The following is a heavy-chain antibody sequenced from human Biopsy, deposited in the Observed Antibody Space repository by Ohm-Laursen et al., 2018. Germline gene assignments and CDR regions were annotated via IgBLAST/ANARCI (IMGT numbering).Heavy chain of an antibody. CDR3: AREAIGYQLPCDD. J-gene: IGHJ4*02. D-gene: IGHD2-15*01. V-gene: IGHV1-69*04. CDR1: PGTFDSYG. Sequence: GASVKVSCKTSPGTFDSYGVTWVRQAPGQGLEWMGRIIPILRTTTYAPKFQGRVTFTADKSSSTAYLELSSLTSEDAAMFYCAREAIGYQLPCDDWGQGTLVTASS. CDR2: IIPILRTT.